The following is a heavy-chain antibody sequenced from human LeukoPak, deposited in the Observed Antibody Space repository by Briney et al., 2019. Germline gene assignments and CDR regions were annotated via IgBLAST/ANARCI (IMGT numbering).Heavy chain of an antibody. CDR1: GGSNSSGGYY. J-gene: IGHJ4*02. V-gene: IGHV4-31*03. Sequence: SQTLSLTCTVSGGSNSSGGYYWSWIRQHPGKGLEWIGYIYYSGSTYYNPSLKSRVTISVDTSKNQFSLKLSSVTAADTAAYYCARGLIPATDNYFDYWGQGTLVTVSS. D-gene: IGHD2-2*01. CDR2: IYYSGST. CDR3: ARGLIPATDNYFDY.